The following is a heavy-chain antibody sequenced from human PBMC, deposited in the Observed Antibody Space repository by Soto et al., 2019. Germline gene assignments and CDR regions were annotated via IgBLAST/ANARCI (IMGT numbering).Heavy chain of an antibody. CDR3: ARTTVTKQFYPYYHCGLDV. CDR1: GGTFSSYA. Sequence: QVQLVQSGAEVKKPGSSVKVSCKTSGGTFSSYALSWVRQAPGQGLEWMGGIIPIFGTTNYAQKFQGRVTITADISTSTAYMELSSLRFEDTAVYYCARTTVTKQFYPYYHCGLDVWGQGTTVTVSS. J-gene: IGHJ6*02. V-gene: IGHV1-69*06. D-gene: IGHD4-17*01. CDR2: IIPIFGTT.